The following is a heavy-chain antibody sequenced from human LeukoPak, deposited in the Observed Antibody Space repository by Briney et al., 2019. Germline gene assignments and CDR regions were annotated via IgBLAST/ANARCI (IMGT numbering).Heavy chain of an antibody. CDR3: ARRAGAYSHPYDY. CDR2: IYSDNT. Sequence: GGSLRLSCTVSGFTLSSNSMSWVRQAPGKGLEWVSFIYSDNTHYSHTVNGRVTISRDNSKNTLYLQMNRLRAEDTAVYYCARRAGAYSHPYDYGGQGSLVTVSS. V-gene: IGHV3-53*01. J-gene: IGHJ4*02. D-gene: IGHD4/OR15-4a*01. CDR1: GFTLSSNS.